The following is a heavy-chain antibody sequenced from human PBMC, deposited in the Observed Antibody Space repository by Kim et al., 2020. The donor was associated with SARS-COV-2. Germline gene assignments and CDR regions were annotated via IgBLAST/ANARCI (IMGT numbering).Heavy chain of an antibody. CDR3: ARSGLLSTYYYMDD. Sequence: ADSVKGRFPITGDNSKNTLYLQMNSLRAEDTAVYYCARSGLLSTYYYMDDWGKGTTVTVSS. V-gene: IGHV3-30*01. J-gene: IGHJ6*03. D-gene: IGHD2-2*01.